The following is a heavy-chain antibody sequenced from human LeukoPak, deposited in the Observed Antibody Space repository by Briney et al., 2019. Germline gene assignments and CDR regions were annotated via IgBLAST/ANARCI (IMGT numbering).Heavy chain of an antibody. V-gene: IGHV1-8*01. CDR2: MNPNSGNT. Sequence: ASVKVSCKASGYTFTSYDINWVRQATGQGLEWMGWMNPNSGNTGYAQKLQGRVTMTTDTSTSTAYMELRSLGSDETAVYYCARVDLLTGYYFFDYWGQGNLVTVSS. CDR1: GYTFTSYD. CDR3: ARVDLLTGYYFFDY. D-gene: IGHD3-9*01. J-gene: IGHJ4*02.